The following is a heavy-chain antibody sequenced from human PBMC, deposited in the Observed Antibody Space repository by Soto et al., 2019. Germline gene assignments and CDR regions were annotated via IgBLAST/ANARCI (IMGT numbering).Heavy chain of an antibody. Sequence: QVQLVESGGGVVQPGRSLRLSCAASGFTFSSYGMHWVRQAPGKGLEWVAVIWYDGSNKKYADSVKGRITISGDNFKNTLYLQMNSLRAEDTGVFYCARDSSGRSKPAYYFDYWGQGTLVTVSS. CDR3: ARDSSGRSKPAYYFDY. CDR2: IWYDGSNK. D-gene: IGHD6-19*01. J-gene: IGHJ4*02. V-gene: IGHV3-33*01. CDR1: GFTFSSYG.